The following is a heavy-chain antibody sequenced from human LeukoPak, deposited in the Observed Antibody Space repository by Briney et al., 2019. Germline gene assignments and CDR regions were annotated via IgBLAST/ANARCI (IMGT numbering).Heavy chain of an antibody. Sequence: PGGSLRLSCAASGFTFSTYSMNWVRQAPGKGLVWVSSISSSSDYIYYADSVKGRFTISRDNANNSLYLQMNSLRVEDTAVYYCARTPRGGVTAIYWGQGTLVTVYS. J-gene: IGHJ4*02. CDR2: ISSSSDYI. V-gene: IGHV3-21*01. D-gene: IGHD2-21*02. CDR3: ARTPRGGVTAIY. CDR1: GFTFSTYS.